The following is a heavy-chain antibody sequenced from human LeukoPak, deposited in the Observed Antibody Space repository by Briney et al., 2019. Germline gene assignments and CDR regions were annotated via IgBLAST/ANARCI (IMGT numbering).Heavy chain of an antibody. D-gene: IGHD2-8*01. CDR3: TKGPACHNGGCRDYLDQ. Sequence: GRSLILSCAVSGFSLEDYALHWVRQTPGKGLEWVSGIKWSSGFIAYGDFVKGRFTLSRDYAKRTLYLQLNSLRADDTALYYWTKGPACHNGGCRDYLDQWGQGPLVTVSS. J-gene: IGHJ4*02. CDR2: IKWSSGFI. V-gene: IGHV3-9*01. CDR1: GFSLEDYA.